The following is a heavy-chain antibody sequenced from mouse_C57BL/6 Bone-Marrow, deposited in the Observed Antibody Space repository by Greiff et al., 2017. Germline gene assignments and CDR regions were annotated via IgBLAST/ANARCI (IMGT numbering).Heavy chain of an antibody. J-gene: IGHJ2*01. CDR1: GYTFTSYW. Sequence: QVQLKQPGAELVMPGASVKLSCKASGYTFTSYWMHWVKQRPGQGLEWIGEIDPSDSYTNYNQKFKGKSTLTVDKSSSTAYMQLSSLTSEDSAVYYCATIEAFYYGYFDYWGQGTTLTVSS. V-gene: IGHV1-69*01. CDR2: IDPSDSYT. CDR3: ATIEAFYYGYFDY. D-gene: IGHD1-1*01.